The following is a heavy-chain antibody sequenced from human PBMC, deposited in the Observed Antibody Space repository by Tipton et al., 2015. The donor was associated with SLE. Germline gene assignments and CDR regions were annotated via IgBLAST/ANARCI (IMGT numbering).Heavy chain of an antibody. CDR1: GGSFSGYY. V-gene: IGHV4-34*01. CDR2: INHSGST. D-gene: IGHD3-22*01. J-gene: IGHJ6*04. Sequence: TLSLTCAVYGGSFSGYYWSWIRQPPGKGLEWIGEINHSGSTNYNPSLKSRVTISVDTSKNQFSLKLSSVTAADTAVYYCARLVVVDAWGKGTTVTVSS. CDR3: ARLVVVDA.